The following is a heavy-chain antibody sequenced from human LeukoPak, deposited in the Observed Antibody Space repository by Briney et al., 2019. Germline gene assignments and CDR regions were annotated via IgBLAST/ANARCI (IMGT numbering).Heavy chain of an antibody. Sequence: GGSLEISFQGSGSSFTSYWITWARQLPGKGLEWMGRIDPSDSYTNYSPSFQGHVTISADKSISTAYLQWSSLKASDTAMYYCARRGYYDILTGYYRGDYYYGMDVWGQGTTVTVSS. J-gene: IGHJ6*02. D-gene: IGHD3-9*01. CDR2: IDPSDSYT. CDR1: GSSFTSYW. V-gene: IGHV5-10-1*01. CDR3: ARRGYYDILTGYYRGDYYYGMDV.